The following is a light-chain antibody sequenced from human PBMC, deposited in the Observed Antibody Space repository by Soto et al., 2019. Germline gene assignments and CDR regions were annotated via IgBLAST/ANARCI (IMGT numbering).Light chain of an antibody. CDR1: QSVSSY. V-gene: IGKV3-11*01. CDR2: DTS. J-gene: IGKJ1*01. CDR3: QQYGSSGT. Sequence: EIVLTQSPATLSLSPGERATLSCRASQSVSSYLAWYQQTPGQAPRLLIYDTSNRVTGIPARFSGSGSGTDFTLTISRLEPEDFAVYYCQQYGSSGTFGQGTKVDIK.